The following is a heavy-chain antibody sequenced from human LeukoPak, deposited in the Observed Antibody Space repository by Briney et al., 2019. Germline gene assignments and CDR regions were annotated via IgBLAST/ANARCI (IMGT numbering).Heavy chain of an antibody. J-gene: IGHJ5*02. CDR2: IYYSGTT. Sequence: SETLSLTCTVSGASINTYYWSWIRQPPGKGLEWIAYIYYSGTTSYNPSLKTRVTISIDTSKNQFSLKLSSVTAADTAVYYCAREGTSGTHLNWFDPWGQGTLVTVSS. D-gene: IGHD1-1*01. CDR3: AREGTSGTHLNWFDP. CDR1: GASINTYY. V-gene: IGHV4-59*01.